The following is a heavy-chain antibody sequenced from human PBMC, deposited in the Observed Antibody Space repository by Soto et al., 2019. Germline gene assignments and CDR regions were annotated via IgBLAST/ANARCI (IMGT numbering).Heavy chain of an antibody. CDR2: IIPLFGTA. CDR1: GGTFSSYA. V-gene: IGHV1-69*01. CDR3: AKKSLGPSPGYGMDV. J-gene: IGHJ6*02. Sequence: QVQLVQSGAEVQKPGTSVKVSCKASGGTFSSYAISWVRQAPGQGLEWMGGIIPLFGTAKYAQKFQGRVTITADESTSRAYMELSSLRSEDTAVYYCAKKSLGPSPGYGMDVWGQGTTVTVSS.